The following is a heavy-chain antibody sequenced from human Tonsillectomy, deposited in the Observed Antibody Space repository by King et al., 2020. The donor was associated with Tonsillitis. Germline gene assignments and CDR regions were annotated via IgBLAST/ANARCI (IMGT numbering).Heavy chain of an antibody. Sequence: QLVQSGAEVKKPGEFLKISCKGSGYSFTRYWIVWVRQMPGKGLEWMGIIYPGDSETRYSPSFQGQVTISADKSISTAFLQWSRLKASDSAIYYCARYDSTGAGAFDIWGQGTMVTVSS. CDR2: IYPGDSET. CDR3: ARYDSTGAGAFDI. CDR1: GYSFTRYW. V-gene: IGHV5-51*01. D-gene: IGHD3-22*01. J-gene: IGHJ3*02.